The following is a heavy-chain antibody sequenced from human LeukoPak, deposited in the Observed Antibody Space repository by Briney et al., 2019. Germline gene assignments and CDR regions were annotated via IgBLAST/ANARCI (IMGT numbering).Heavy chain of an antibody. CDR2: IDSSGGYM. D-gene: IGHD3-10*01. Sequence: GGSLRLSCEASGFTFNTYSMNWARQAPGKGLEWVSSIDSSGGYMFYADSVKGRFTISRDNSKNTLYLQMNSLRAEDTAVYYCASSYGPYYFDYWGQGTLVTVSS. CDR1: GFTFNTYS. CDR3: ASSYGPYYFDY. V-gene: IGHV3-21*04. J-gene: IGHJ4*02.